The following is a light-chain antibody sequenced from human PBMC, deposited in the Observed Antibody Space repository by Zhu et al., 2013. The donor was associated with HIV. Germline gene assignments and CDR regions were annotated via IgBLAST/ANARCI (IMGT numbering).Light chain of an antibody. CDR2: DNN. V-gene: IGLV1-51*01. CDR3: AAWDARLNAYV. Sequence: QSVLTQPPSVSAAPGQKVTISCSGSNSNIGNNYVSWYQDLPGTAPKLLIYDNNKRPSGIPDRFSGSKSGTSASLAISGLRSEDEAAYYCAAWDARLNAYVFATGTKVTVL. CDR1: NSNIGNNY. J-gene: IGLJ1*01.